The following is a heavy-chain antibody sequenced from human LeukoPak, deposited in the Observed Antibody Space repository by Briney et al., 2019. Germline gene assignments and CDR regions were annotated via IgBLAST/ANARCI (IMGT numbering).Heavy chain of an antibody. CDR2: ISATGSTT. D-gene: IGHD2/OR15-2a*01. V-gene: IGHV3-23*01. CDR1: GLTFSTYA. Sequence: GGSLRLSCTASGLTFSTYALSWVRQTPGKALNCLSVISATGSTTYYADSVRGRFTISRDNSKNTLYLQMNSLRVEDTAVYYCAKDSQSVAFFLDDAFDLWGQGTIVTVSA. CDR3: AKDSQSVAFFLDDAFDL. J-gene: IGHJ3*01.